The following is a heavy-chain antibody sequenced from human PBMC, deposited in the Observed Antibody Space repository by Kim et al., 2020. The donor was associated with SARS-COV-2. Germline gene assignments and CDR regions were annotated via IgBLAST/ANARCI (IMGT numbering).Heavy chain of an antibody. V-gene: IGHV3-48*04. CDR3: ARELRYFDQTRGYDYYYGLDV. Sequence: GGSLRLSCAASGFTFNDYSMNWVRQAPGKGLEWLSYISPSTTTIYSADSVRGRFTISRDNARNSVYLRMINLRAEDTAVYFCARELRYFDQTRGYDYYYGLDVWGQGTTVTVSS. D-gene: IGHD3-9*01. J-gene: IGHJ6*02. CDR2: ISPSTTTI. CDR1: GFTFNDYS.